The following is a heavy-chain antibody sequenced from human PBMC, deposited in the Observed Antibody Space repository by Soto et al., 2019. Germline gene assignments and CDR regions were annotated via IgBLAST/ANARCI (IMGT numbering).Heavy chain of an antibody. Sequence: SENLSLTCPVCGGSISSSSYYCGWISQPPGKGLEWIGSIYYSGSTYYNPSLKSPVTTSVDTSKNQFSLKLSSVTAADTAVYYCASPIHYYYGSGSYKNGDKYYYGMDVWGQGTTVT. D-gene: IGHD3-10*01. V-gene: IGHV4-39*01. CDR2: IYYSGST. CDR3: ASPIHYYYGSGSYKNGDKYYYGMDV. CDR1: GGSISSSSYY. J-gene: IGHJ6*02.